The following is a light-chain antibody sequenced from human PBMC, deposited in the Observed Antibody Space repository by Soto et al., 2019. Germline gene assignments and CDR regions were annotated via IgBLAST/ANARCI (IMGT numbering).Light chain of an antibody. CDR1: QSVSAN. J-gene: IGKJ1*01. CDR3: QQYNNWPPWT. Sequence: EIVMTQSPATLSVSPGARATLSCRASQSVSANVAWYQQKPGQAPRLLIYGASTSATGIPARFSGSGSGTEFTLTISSLQSEDFPVYYCQQYNNWPPWTCGQRPKVEIK. V-gene: IGKV3-15*01. CDR2: GAS.